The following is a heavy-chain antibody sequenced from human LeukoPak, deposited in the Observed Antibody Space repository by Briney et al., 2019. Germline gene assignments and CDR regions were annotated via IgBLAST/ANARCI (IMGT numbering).Heavy chain of an antibody. V-gene: IGHV3-48*03. CDR1: GFTFSRYE. Sequence: GGSLRLSCAASGFTFSRYEMNWVRQAPGKGLEWVSYISRSGDTIYFADSVKGRFSISRDNSKNTLYLQMSSLTAEDTAVYYCVKDLKYCSGGTCYSSWYFDLWGRGTLVTVSS. CDR2: ISRSGDTI. J-gene: IGHJ2*01. D-gene: IGHD2-15*01. CDR3: VKDLKYCSGGTCYSSWYFDL.